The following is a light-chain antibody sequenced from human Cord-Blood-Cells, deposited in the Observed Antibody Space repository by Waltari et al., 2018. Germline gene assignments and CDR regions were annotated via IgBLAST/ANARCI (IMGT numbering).Light chain of an antibody. Sequence: QSALTQPRQVSGSPGQSVTISCTGTSSDVGGYNYASWYHQHPGTAPKRMIYDVSTRPSGVPVRFSGSKSGNTASLTIAGLQAEDEADYYGCSYAGSYTWVFGGVTKLTVL. CDR3: CSYAGSYTWV. V-gene: IGLV2-11*01. CDR1: SSDVGGYNY. J-gene: IGLJ3*02. CDR2: DVS.